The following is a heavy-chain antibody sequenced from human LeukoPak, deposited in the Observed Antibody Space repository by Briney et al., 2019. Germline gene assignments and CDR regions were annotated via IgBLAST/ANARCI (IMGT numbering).Heavy chain of an antibody. D-gene: IGHD2-15*01. J-gene: IGHJ4*02. CDR1: GFTFSSYS. Sequence: PGGSLRLSCAASGFTFSSYSMNWVRQAPGKGLEWVSSISSSSSYIYYADSVKGRFTISGDNAKNSLYLQMNSLRAEDTAVYYCARDGGGRYCSGGSCFPTHPPDYWGQGTLVTVSS. V-gene: IGHV3-21*01. CDR2: ISSSSSYI. CDR3: ARDGGGRYCSGGSCFPTHPPDY.